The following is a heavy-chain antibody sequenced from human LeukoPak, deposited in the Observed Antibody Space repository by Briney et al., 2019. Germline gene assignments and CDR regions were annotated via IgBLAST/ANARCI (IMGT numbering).Heavy chain of an antibody. CDR1: GFTFSSYA. CDR2: ISGSGGST. D-gene: IGHD6-13*01. V-gene: IGHV3-23*01. J-gene: IGHJ6*03. Sequence: GGSLRLSCAASGFTFSSYAMSWVRQAPGKGLEWVSAISGSGGSTYYADSVKGRFTISRDNSKNTLYLQMNSLRAEDTAVYYCAKGIAAAEGYYYYYYMDVWGKGTTVTASS. CDR3: AKGIAAAEGYYYYYYMDV.